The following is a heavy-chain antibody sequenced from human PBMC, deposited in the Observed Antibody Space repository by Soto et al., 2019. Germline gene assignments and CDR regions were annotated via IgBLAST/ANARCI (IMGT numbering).Heavy chain of an antibody. J-gene: IGHJ5*02. V-gene: IGHV3-30*03. CDR2: ISYDGSNK. CDR3: TTAPQRALTEETARS. CDR1: GFTFSSYD. D-gene: IGHD2-21*02. Sequence: GGSLRLSCAASGFTFSSYDMHWVRQAPGKGLEWVAAISYDGSNKYYADSVKGRFTISLEDSKNMFHLQMESLRTEDTGVYYCTTAPQRALTEETARSWGQGTLVTVSS.